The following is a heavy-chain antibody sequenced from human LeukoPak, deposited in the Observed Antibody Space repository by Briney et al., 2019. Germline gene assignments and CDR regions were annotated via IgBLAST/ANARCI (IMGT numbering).Heavy chain of an antibody. CDR2: IRYDGSNK. CDR1: GFTFSSYG. D-gene: IGHD6-6*01. V-gene: IGHV3-30*02. CDR3: AKPRAARLLNDAFDI. Sequence: GGSLRLSCAASGFTFSSYGMHWVRQAPGKGLEWVAFIRYDGSNKYYADSVKGRFTISRDNSKNTPYLQMNSLRAEDTAVYYCAKPRAARLLNDAFDIWGQGTMVTVSS. J-gene: IGHJ3*02.